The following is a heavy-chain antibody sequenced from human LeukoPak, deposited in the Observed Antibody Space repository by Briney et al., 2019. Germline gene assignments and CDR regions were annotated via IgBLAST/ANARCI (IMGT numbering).Heavy chain of an antibody. CDR1: DGSTTGYY. V-gene: IGHV4-59*08. D-gene: IGHD3-10*01. CDR3: ARHMSVSYDAFDL. J-gene: IGHJ3*01. Sequence: PSETLSLTCSVSDGSTTGYYWSWIRQPPEKGLEWIAYVYYTGRTLYNPSLESRVTTSVDTSKTQFSLTVTSVTAADTAVYYCARHMSVSYDAFDLWGRGTTVTVSS. CDR2: VYYTGRT.